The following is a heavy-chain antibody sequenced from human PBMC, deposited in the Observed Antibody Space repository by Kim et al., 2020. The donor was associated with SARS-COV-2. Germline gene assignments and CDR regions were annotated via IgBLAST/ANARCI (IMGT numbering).Heavy chain of an antibody. CDR2: INIDGSDT. J-gene: IGHJ4*02. CDR1: GFSFSTSW. Sequence: GGSLRLSCAASGFSFSTSWMYWVRQAPGKGLVWVSRINIDGSDTRYADSVKGRFTVSRDNAKNTLYLQMNSLRAEDTAVYYCTRAPGGAPFDYWGQGTLVTVSS. V-gene: IGHV3-74*01. D-gene: IGHD3-16*01. CDR3: TRAPGGAPFDY.